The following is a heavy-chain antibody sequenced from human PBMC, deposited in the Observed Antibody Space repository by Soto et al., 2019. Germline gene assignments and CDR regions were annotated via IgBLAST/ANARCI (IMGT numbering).Heavy chain of an antibody. CDR3: AMLATVTTIDY. V-gene: IGHV3-23*01. CDR2: ISGSGGST. J-gene: IGHJ4*02. Sequence: GGSLRLSCAASGFTFSGYAMIWVRQAPGKGLEWVSAISGSGGSTYYADSVKGRFTISRDNSKNTLYLQMNSLRAEDTAVYYCAMLATVTTIDYWGQGTLVTVSS. CDR1: GFTFSGYA. D-gene: IGHD4-17*01.